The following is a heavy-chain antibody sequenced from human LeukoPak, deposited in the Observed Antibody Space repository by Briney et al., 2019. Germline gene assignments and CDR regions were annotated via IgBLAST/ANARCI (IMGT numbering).Heavy chain of an antibody. Sequence: GGSLRLSCAASGFTFSSYAMHWVRQAPGKGLEWVAVISYDGSNKYYADSVKGRFTISRDNSKNTLYLQMNSLRAEDTAVYYCAREVEGYYGSGWDVSSGHYYYYMDVWGKGTTVTVSS. J-gene: IGHJ6*03. CDR2: ISYDGSNK. CDR1: GFTFSSYA. D-gene: IGHD3-10*01. CDR3: AREVEGYYGSGWDVSSGHYYYYMDV. V-gene: IGHV3-30-3*01.